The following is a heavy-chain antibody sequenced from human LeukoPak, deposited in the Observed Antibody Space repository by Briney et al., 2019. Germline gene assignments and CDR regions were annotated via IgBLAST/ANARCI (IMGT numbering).Heavy chain of an antibody. D-gene: IGHD2-2*01. Sequence: ASVKVSCTASGYTFTSYYMHWVRQVPGQGLEWMGIINPSGGSTSYAQKFQGRVTMTRDTSTSTVYMELSSLRSEDTAVYYCARDRLIYCSSTSCYRGYYYYGMDVWGQGTTVTVSS. CDR2: INPSGGST. CDR3: ARDRLIYCSSTSCYRGYYYYGMDV. J-gene: IGHJ6*02. CDR1: GYTFTSYY. V-gene: IGHV1-46*01.